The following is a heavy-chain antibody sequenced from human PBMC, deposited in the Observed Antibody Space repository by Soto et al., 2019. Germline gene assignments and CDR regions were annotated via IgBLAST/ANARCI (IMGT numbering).Heavy chain of an antibody. CDR2: INRDGSVE. Sequence: PGGSLRLSCAASGFPFSSYWMSWVRQAPGKGLEWVANINRDGSVEYYVDSLKDRFTISRDNAKNSLYLQMNRLRAEDTAVYYCARLVLIICESRGFWFFWCQGTPVTGSS. D-gene: IGHD3-3*01. CDR1: GFPFSSYW. V-gene: IGHV3-7*01. CDR3: ARLVLIICESRGFWFF. J-gene: IGHJ4*02.